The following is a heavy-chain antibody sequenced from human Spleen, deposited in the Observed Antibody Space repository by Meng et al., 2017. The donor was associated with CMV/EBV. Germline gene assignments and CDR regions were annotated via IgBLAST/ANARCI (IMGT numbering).Heavy chain of an antibody. V-gene: IGHV3-48*03. CDR2: ISSSSSTI. CDR1: GFLFDDYE. J-gene: IGHJ4*02. D-gene: IGHD3-22*01. CDR3: GRSHSSGYYYIGY. Sequence: GESLKISCAISGFLFDDYEMNWVRQAPGKGLEWVSYISSSSSTIYYADSVKGRFTISRDNAKNSLYLQMNSLRAEDTAVYYCGRSHSSGYYYIGYWGQGTLVTVSS.